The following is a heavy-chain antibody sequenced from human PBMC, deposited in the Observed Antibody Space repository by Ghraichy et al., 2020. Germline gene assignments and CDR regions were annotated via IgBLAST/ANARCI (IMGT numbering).Heavy chain of an antibody. CDR3: ARLQYRRALEGLQHWFDP. J-gene: IGHJ5*02. V-gene: IGHV4-59*01. Sequence: SETLSLTCTVSGGSISSYYWSWIRQPPGKGLEWIAYIFYSGSANYNLSLRSRVTLSLDTSKNQFSLKLSSVTAADTAVYYCARLQYRRALEGLQHWFDPWGQGTLVTVSS. D-gene: IGHD5-24*01. CDR1: GGSISSYY. CDR2: IFYSGSA.